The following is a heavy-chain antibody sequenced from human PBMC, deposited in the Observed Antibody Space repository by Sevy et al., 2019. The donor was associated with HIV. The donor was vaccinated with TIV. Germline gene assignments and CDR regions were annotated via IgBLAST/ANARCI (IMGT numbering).Heavy chain of an antibody. J-gene: IGHJ6*02. CDR2: IKKDGTEK. D-gene: IGHD2-2*01. Sequence: GGSLRLSCAASGFTFSNYWMSWVRQAPGKGLEWVATIKKDGTEKYYVDSVRGRFTMSRDNAKNSLHLQMNSLRVEDTALYYCARDCSSTTCLWGLDFWGQGTTVTVSS. CDR3: ARDCSSTTCLWGLDF. CDR1: GFTFSNYW. V-gene: IGHV3-7*03.